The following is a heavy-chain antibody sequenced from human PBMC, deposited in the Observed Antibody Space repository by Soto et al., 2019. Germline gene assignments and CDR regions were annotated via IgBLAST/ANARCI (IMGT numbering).Heavy chain of an antibody. D-gene: IGHD3-16*01. V-gene: IGHV1-18*01. CDR1: GYTFSRSG. J-gene: IGHJ6*02. CDR3: ARMGDVPYYYYGMDV. CDR2: INGYNGNT. Sequence: QVQLVQSGAEVKKPGASVKVSCKDSGYTFSRSGISWVRQAPGQGLEWMGWINGYNGNTNYTQKLQGRITMTTDTPTSTAYMELRRLRSDDTAVYYCARMGDVPYYYYGMDVWGQGTTVIVSS.